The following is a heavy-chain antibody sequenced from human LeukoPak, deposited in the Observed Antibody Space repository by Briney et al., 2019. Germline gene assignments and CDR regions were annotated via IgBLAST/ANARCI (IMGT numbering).Heavy chain of an antibody. D-gene: IGHD3-22*01. CDR2: ISSSSSYI. V-gene: IGHV3-21*01. CDR1: GFTFSSYS. J-gene: IGHJ4*02. Sequence: PGGSLRLSCAASGFTFSSYSMNWVRQAPGKGLEWVSSISSSSSYIYYADSVKGRFTISRDNAKNSLYLQMNSLRAEDTAVYYCAGEDSSGYYYWGQGTLVTVSS. CDR3: AGEDSSGYYY.